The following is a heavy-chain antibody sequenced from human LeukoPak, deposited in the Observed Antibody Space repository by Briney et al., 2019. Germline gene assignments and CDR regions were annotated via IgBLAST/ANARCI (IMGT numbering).Heavy chain of an antibody. CDR3: VRRNYYGSGSQYSHFDY. V-gene: IGHV5-51*01. Sequence: GESLKISCKGSGYSFTTYWIGWVRQMPGKGLEWMGVLYPGDSDTRYSPSFQGQVTISVDKYISTAYLQWSSLKASDTAIYYCVRRNYYGSGSQYSHFDYWGQGTLVTVSS. D-gene: IGHD3-10*01. J-gene: IGHJ4*02. CDR2: LYPGDSDT. CDR1: GYSFTTYW.